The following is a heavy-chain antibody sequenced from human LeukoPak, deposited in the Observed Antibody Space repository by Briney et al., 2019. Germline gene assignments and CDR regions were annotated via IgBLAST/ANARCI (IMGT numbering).Heavy chain of an antibody. V-gene: IGHV3-53*01. D-gene: IGHD3-22*01. CDR2: IYSGVSK. CDR1: GFTVSTNY. Sequence: GGSLRLSCAISGFTVSTNYMSWVRQAPGKGLEWVSVIYSGVSKYYADSVKGRFTISRDNSKNTVYLQMNSLRAEDTAVYYCARDGDDTSGYFSPFDYWGQGTLVTVSS. J-gene: IGHJ4*02. CDR3: ARDGDDTSGYFSPFDY.